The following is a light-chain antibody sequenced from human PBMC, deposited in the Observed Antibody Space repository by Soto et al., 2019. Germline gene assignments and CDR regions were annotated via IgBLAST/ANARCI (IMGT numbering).Light chain of an antibody. CDR3: SSFTSTSTVI. CDR2: EVI. Sequence: QSALTQPASVSGSLGQSITISCTGTSSDIGGHNYVSWYQLHPGKAPKVLIFEVIKRPSGVSTRFSASKSGNLASLTIAGLRHDDEGDYYCSSFTSTSTVILGGGTKVTVL. J-gene: IGLJ2*01. V-gene: IGLV2-14*01. CDR1: SSDIGGHNY.